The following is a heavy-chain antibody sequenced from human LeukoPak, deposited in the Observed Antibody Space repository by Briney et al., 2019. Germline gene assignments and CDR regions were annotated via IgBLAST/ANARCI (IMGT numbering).Heavy chain of an antibody. CDR1: GYTFTSYG. Sequence: ASVEVSCKASGYTFTSYGISWVRQAPGQGLEWMGWISAYNGNTNYAQKLQGRVTMTTDTSTSTAYMELRSLRSDDTAVYYCAREGESYYYGSGSYTAFDYWGQGTLVTVSS. CDR2: ISAYNGNT. CDR3: AREGESYYYGSGSYTAFDY. J-gene: IGHJ4*02. V-gene: IGHV1-18*01. D-gene: IGHD3-10*01.